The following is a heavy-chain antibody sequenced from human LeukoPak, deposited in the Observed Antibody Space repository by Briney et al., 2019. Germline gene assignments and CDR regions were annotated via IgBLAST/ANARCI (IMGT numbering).Heavy chain of an antibody. D-gene: IGHD3-3*01. CDR1: GGSISSYY. Sequence: SETLSLTCTVSGGSISSYYWSWLRQPPGKGLEWIGYIYYSGSTNYNPSLKSRVTISVDTSKNQFSLKLSSVTAADTAAYYGARGGYDFWSGPTRINWFDPWGQGTLVTVSS. CDR3: ARGGYDFWSGPTRINWFDP. CDR2: IYYSGST. V-gene: IGHV4-59*01. J-gene: IGHJ5*02.